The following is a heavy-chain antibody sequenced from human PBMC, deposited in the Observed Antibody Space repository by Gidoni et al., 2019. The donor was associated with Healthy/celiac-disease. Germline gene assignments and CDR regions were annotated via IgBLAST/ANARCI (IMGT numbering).Heavy chain of an antibody. V-gene: IGHV3-21*01. CDR3: ARDRTLDYEIKKFDY. CDR2: ISSSSSYI. D-gene: IGHD3-16*01. J-gene: IGHJ4*02. Sequence: VQLVESGGGLVKPGGSLRLSCAASGFTFSSYSMNWVRQAQGKGLEWVSSISSSSSYIYYADSVKGRFTISRDNAKNSLYLQMNSLRAEDTAVYYCARDRTLDYEIKKFDYWGQGTLVTVSS. CDR1: GFTFSSYS.